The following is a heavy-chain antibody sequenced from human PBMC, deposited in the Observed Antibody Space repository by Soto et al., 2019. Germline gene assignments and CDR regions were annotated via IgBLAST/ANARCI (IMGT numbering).Heavy chain of an antibody. V-gene: IGHV3-72*01. J-gene: IGHJ4*02. CDR1: GFTFSDHY. D-gene: IGHD2-21*01. CDR3: FYCGRSAFDC. CDR2: IRNKAKSYTT. Sequence: EVQLVESGGDLVQPGGSLRLSCAASGFTFSDHYMDWVRQAPGKGLEWVGLIRNKAKSYTTEYAASVRGRFTISRDDSKNSVYLKMNSLKTEDTAVSYYFYCGRSAFDCWGQGTLVTVS.